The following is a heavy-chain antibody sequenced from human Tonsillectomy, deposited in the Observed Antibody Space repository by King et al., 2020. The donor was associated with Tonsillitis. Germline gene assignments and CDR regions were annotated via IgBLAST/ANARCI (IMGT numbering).Heavy chain of an antibody. V-gene: IGHV1-69*09. CDR2: IIPILGIA. D-gene: IGHD4-17*01. CDR1: GATFSSHA. CDR3: ARDQSYGDYDDY. Sequence: VQLVQSGAEVKKPGSSVKVSCKASGATFSSHAISWVRQAPGQGLEWMGRIIPILGIASYAQKFQGRVTITADTSTSTAYMELSSLRSEDTAVFYCARDQSYGDYDDYWGQGTLVTVSS. J-gene: IGHJ4*02.